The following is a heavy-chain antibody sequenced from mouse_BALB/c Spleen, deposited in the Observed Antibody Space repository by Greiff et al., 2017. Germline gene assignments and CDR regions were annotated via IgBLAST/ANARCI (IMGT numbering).Heavy chain of an antibody. Sequence: EVKLMESGPGLVKPSQSLSLTCTVTGYSITSDYAWNWIRQFPGNKLEWMGYISYSGSTSYNPSLKSRISITRDTSKNQFFLQLNSVTTEDTATYYCARGDYDDGYAMDYWGQGTSVTVSS. V-gene: IGHV3-2*02. CDR2: ISYSGST. CDR3: ARGDYDDGYAMDY. CDR1: GYSITSDYA. D-gene: IGHD2-4*01. J-gene: IGHJ4*01.